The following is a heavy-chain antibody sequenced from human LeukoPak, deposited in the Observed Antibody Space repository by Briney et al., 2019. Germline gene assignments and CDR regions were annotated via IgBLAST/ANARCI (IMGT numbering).Heavy chain of an antibody. V-gene: IGHV5-51*01. CDR2: IYPGDSNT. D-gene: IGHD4-17*01. J-gene: IGHJ4*02. Sequence: GESLKISCKGSGYSFTSYWIGWVRQMPGKGLEWMGIIYPGDSNTRYSPSFQGQVTISADKSISTAYLQWSSLKASDTAMYYCARLRRHDYGRGLYFFNFGGQGTLVTVSS. CDR3: ARLRRHDYGRGLYFFNF. CDR1: GYSFTSYW.